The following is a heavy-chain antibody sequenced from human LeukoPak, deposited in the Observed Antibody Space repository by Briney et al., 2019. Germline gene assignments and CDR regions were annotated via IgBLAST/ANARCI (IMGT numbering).Heavy chain of an antibody. CDR2: INHSGST. V-gene: IGHV4-34*01. D-gene: IGHD1-26*01. CDR3: ARHLVLGATTN. J-gene: IGHJ4*02. Sequence: SETLSLTCAVYGGSFSGYYWSWIRQPPGKGLEWIGEINHSGSTNYNPSLKSRVTISVDTSKNQFSLKLSSVTAADTAVYYCARHLVLGATTNWGQGTLVTVSS. CDR1: GGSFSGYY.